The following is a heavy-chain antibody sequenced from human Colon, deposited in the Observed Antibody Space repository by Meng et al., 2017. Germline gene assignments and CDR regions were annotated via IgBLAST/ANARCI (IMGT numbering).Heavy chain of an antibody. CDR3: ASTTLTTGGLDN. CDR2: FIPILNRA. D-gene: IGHD4-11*01. V-gene: IGHV1-69*04. CDR1: GGSFSNNV. J-gene: IGHJ4*02. Sequence: QAQPVQSGPEVKNPGSSVKVSCKASGGSFSNNVTHWVRQAPGQGLEWMGRFIPILNRADSAQKFHGRVTFSVDTSTHTAYMELGGLTSEDTAFYYCASTTLTTGGLDNWGQGTLVTVSS.